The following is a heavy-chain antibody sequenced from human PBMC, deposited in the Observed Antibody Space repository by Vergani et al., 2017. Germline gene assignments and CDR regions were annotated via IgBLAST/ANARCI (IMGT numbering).Heavy chain of an antibody. CDR2: IYAGDSDV. V-gene: IGHV5-51*03. CDR1: GYSITNYW. J-gene: IGHJ5*02. Sequence: EVQLVQSGAEVKKPGESLKISCQGSGYSITNYWIAWVRQRPGKGLEWMGIIYAGDSDVRYSPSFQGLVTMSVDKSLSTAYLQWSSLKASDTATYYCAKTHDFSSLYSSYNWFDPWGQGTQVTVSS. CDR3: AKTHDFSSLYSSYNWFDP. D-gene: IGHD3-3*01.